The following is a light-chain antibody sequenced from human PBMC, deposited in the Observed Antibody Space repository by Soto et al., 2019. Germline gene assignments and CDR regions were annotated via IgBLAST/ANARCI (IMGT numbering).Light chain of an antibody. J-gene: IGKJ1*01. CDR3: LQYNSYPKP. Sequence: DIQMTQSPSSLSASVGDRVTITCRASQGIRNDLGWYQQKPGKAPKRLIYEASILQSGVPSRFSGSGAGTEFTLTIRRLHPEQSATYYCLQYNSYPKPFGQETNVEIK. CDR1: QGIRND. CDR2: EAS. V-gene: IGKV1-17*01.